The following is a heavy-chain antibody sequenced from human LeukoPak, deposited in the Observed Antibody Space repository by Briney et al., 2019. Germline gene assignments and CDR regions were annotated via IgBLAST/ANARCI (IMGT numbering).Heavy chain of an antibody. D-gene: IGHD6-13*01. J-gene: IGHJ3*02. Sequence: ASVKVSCKASGYTFTSYGISWVRQAPGQGLEWMGWISAYNGNTNYAQKLQGRVTMTTDTSTSTAYMVLRSLRSDDTAVYYCASRGYSSSWADAFDIWGQGTMVTVSS. CDR1: GYTFTSYG. V-gene: IGHV1-18*01. CDR2: ISAYNGNT. CDR3: ASRGYSSSWADAFDI.